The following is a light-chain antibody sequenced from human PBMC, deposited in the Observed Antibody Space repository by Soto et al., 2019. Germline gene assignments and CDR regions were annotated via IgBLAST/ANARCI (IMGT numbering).Light chain of an antibody. Sequence: DIQMTQSPSTLSASLGDRVTITCRDSQSISSWLAWYQQKPGKAPKLLIYQASSLVSGVPSRVSGSGSVTELALDISSLQPDDFATAYCRQYNSYSGTIGQGTK. CDR1: QSISSW. CDR2: QAS. J-gene: IGKJ1*01. CDR3: RQYNSYSGT. V-gene: IGKV1-5*03.